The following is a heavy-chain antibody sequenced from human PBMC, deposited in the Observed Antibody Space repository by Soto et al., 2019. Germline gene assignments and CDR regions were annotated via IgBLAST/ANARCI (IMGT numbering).Heavy chain of an antibody. CDR1: GFTFSSYA. CDR2: ISYDGSNK. V-gene: IGHV3-30-3*01. Sequence: GGSLRLSCAASGFTFSSYAMHWVRQAPGKGLEWVAVISYDGSNKYYADSVKGRFTISRDNSKNTLYLQMNSLRAEDTAVYYCAREGFLYGMDVWGQGTTVTAP. J-gene: IGHJ6*02. CDR3: AREGFLYGMDV.